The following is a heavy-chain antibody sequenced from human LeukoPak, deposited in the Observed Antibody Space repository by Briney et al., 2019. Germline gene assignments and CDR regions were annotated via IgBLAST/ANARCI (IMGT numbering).Heavy chain of an antibody. CDR3: ARGSDAFDI. CDR1: GVSISSYY. Sequence: SETLSLTCTVSGVSISSYYRSWIRQPPGKGLEWIGYIYYSGSINYNPSLKSRVTISVDTSKNQFSLKLRSVTAADTAVYYCARGSDAFDIWGQGTMVTVSS. J-gene: IGHJ3*02. D-gene: IGHD3-10*01. CDR2: IYYSGSI. V-gene: IGHV4-59*01.